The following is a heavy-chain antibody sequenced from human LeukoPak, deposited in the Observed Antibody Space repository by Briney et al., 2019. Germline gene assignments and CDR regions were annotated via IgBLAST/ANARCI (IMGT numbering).Heavy chain of an antibody. CDR2: ISGSGDST. CDR1: GFTFSKYA. Sequence: PGGYLRLSCAASGFTFSKYAMTWVRQAPGKGLEWVSSISGSGDSTYYADSVKGRFTISRDNAKNTLYLQMNSLRAEDTAVYYCARTITMDMDYWGQGTLVTVSS. D-gene: IGHD3-10*01. J-gene: IGHJ4*02. CDR3: ARTITMDMDY. V-gene: IGHV3-23*01.